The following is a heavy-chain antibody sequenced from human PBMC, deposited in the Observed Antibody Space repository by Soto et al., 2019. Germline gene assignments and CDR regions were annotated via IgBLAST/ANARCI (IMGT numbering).Heavy chain of an antibody. CDR1: GFIFSSYT. D-gene: IGHD3-10*01. Sequence: GESLKISCAASGFIFSSYTMNWVRQAPGKGLEWVSYISSNGNTIYYADSVKGRFTISRDNAKNSLYLQMNSLRDEDTAVYYCARFNYYYFDYWGQGTLVTVSS. CDR2: ISSNGNTI. J-gene: IGHJ4*02. CDR3: ARFNYYYFDY. V-gene: IGHV3-48*02.